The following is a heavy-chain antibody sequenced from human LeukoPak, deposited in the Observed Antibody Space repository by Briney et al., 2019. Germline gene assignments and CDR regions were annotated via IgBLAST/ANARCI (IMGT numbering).Heavy chain of an antibody. D-gene: IGHD2-15*01. CDR1: GFTFSSYS. V-gene: IGHV3-21*01. Sequence: GGSLRLSCAASGFTFSSYSMNWVRQAPGKGLEWVSSISSSSSYIYYADSVKGRFTTSRDNAKNSLYLQMNSLRAEDTAVYYCARDTYLCSGGSCYAQYFDYRGQGTLVTVSS. CDR2: ISSSSSYI. J-gene: IGHJ4*02. CDR3: ARDTYLCSGGSCYAQYFDY.